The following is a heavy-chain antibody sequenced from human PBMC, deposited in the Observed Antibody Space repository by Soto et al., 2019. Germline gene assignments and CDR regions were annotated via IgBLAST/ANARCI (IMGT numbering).Heavy chain of an antibody. CDR3: AKEVWSGPMDV. J-gene: IGHJ6*02. V-gene: IGHV3-30*18. CDR1: GFTFSSYG. CDR2: ISYDGSNK. Sequence: QVQLVESGGGVVQTGRSLRLSCAASGFTFSSYGMHWVRQAPGKGLEWVAVISYDGSNKNYADSVKGRFTISRDNSKNTQYLQMNSPRAEDTAVYYCAKEVWSGPMDVWGQGTTVTVSS. D-gene: IGHD3-3*01.